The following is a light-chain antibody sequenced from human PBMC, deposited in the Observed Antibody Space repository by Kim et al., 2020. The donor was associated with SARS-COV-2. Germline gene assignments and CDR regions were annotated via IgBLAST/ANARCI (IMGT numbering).Light chain of an antibody. J-gene: IGKJ5*01. CDR2: WAS. CDR1: QNIRND. Sequence: ASVRDIVTITFRASQNIRNDLGWYQHNPGRAPKRLIYWASILQSGVPSRFSGSGSGTEFTLTISSLQPEDFATFFCLQHNTYPITVGQETRLEIK. V-gene: IGKV1-17*01. CDR3: LQHNTYPIT.